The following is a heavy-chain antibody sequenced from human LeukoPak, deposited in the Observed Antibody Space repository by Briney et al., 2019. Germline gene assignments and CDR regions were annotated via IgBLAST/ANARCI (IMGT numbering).Heavy chain of an antibody. CDR2: ISDDGSYK. D-gene: IGHD3-3*01. CDR3: ARVLTYGGFLEWSISQVDI. Sequence: GGSLRLSCAASGFTLKSYAMHWFRQAPGKGLEWVATISDDGSYKYYADSVEGRFTISGDNSKNTLFLRMNSLRAEDTAVYYCARVLTYGGFLEWSISQVDIWGQGTMVTVSS. J-gene: IGHJ3*02. V-gene: IGHV3-30-3*01. CDR1: GFTLKSYA.